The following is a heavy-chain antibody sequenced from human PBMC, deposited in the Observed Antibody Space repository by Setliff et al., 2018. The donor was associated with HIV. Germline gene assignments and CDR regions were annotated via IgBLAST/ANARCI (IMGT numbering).Heavy chain of an antibody. CDR2: ISGSGGST. CDR1: GFSFSTYA. D-gene: IGHD6-13*01. V-gene: IGHV3-23*01. Sequence: GGSLRLSCAASGFSFSTYAMNWVRQAPGKGLEWVSSISGSGGSTYYADSVKGRFTISRDNSENTLYLQMNTLRAEDTAVYYCAKDHPIAASGFDNWGQGTLVTVSS. J-gene: IGHJ4*02. CDR3: AKDHPIAASGFDN.